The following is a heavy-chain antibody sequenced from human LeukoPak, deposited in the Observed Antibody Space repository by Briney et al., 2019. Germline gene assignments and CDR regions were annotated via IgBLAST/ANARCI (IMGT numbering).Heavy chain of an antibody. CDR1: GGSISSGRYW. D-gene: IGHD1-1*01. Sequence: PSETLSLTCTVSGGSISSGRYWRSWIRQHPGKGLEWIGSIFYSGTTYYNPSLRSRVTISVDSSKNQFSLKLSSVTAADTAVYYCARQWKDFDYWGQGTLVTVSS. J-gene: IGHJ4*02. CDR2: IFYSGTT. V-gene: IGHV4-39*01. CDR3: ARQWKDFDY.